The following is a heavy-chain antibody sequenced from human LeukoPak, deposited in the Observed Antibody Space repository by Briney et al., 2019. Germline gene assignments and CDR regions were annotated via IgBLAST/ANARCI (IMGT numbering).Heavy chain of an antibody. V-gene: IGHV3-21*01. CDR3: ARDPGTGDAYNCDY. CDR1: GFTFSTYS. D-gene: IGHD5-24*01. CDR2: ISRTSSYI. Sequence: PGGSLRLSCAASGFTFSTYSMTWVRQTPGKGLEWVSSISRTSSYIYYADSVKGRFTISRDNAKNSLYLQMNSLRVEDTGVYFCARDPGTGDAYNCDYWGQGTLVTVSS. J-gene: IGHJ4*02.